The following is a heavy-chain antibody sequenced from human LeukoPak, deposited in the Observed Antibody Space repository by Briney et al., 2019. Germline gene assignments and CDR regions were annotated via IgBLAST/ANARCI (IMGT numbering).Heavy chain of an antibody. D-gene: IGHD6-19*01. V-gene: IGHV4-4*07. CDR2: IYISGST. J-gene: IGHJ5*02. CDR1: GGSISSYY. Sequence: SETLSLTCTVSGGSISSYYWSWIRQPAGKGLEWIGRIYISGSTNYNPSLKSRVTMSVDTSKNQFSLKLSSVTAADTAVYYCARRRAGSSGWYRIWWFDPWGQGTLVTVSS. CDR3: ARRRAGSSGWYRIWWFDP.